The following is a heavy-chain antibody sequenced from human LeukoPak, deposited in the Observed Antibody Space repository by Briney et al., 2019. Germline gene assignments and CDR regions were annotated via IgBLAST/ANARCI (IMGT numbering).Heavy chain of an antibody. D-gene: IGHD1-1*01. J-gene: IGHJ6*02. CDR1: GGSISSYY. CDR3: ARDQNGGMDV. CDR2: IYYSGST. V-gene: IGHV4-59*01. Sequence: PSETLSLTCTVSGGSISSYYWSWIRQPPGKGLEWIGYIYYSGSTNYNPSLKSRVTISVDTSKNQFSLKLSSVTAADTAVYYCARDQNGGMDVWGQGTTVTVPS.